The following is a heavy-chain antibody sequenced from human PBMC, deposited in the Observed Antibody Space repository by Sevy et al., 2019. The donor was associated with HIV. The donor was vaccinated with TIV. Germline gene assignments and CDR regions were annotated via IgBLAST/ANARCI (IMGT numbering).Heavy chain of an antibody. CDR2: IYTNGGT. J-gene: IGHJ6*03. V-gene: IGHV4-4*07. D-gene: IGHD3-3*01. CDR3: AGAIFGAYYMDV. Sequence: SETLSLTCSVSGGSIRNYFWSWIRQPAGKGLEWIGRIYTNGGTNYTDYNPSLQGRVTMSLDTSNNQISLKLRSVTAADTAVYYCAGAIFGAYYMDVWDKGTTVTVSS. CDR1: GGSIRNYF.